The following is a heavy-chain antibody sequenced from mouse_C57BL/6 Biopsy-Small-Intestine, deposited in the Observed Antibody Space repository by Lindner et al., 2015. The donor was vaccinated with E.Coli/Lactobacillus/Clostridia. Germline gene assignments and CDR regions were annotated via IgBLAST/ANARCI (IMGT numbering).Heavy chain of an antibody. CDR2: IYPGDGDT. CDR1: GYTFSNSW. V-gene: IGHV1-82*01. Sequence: VQLQESGPELVKPGASVKISCKASGYTFSNSWMNWVKQRPGKGLEWIGRIYPGDGDTNYNGKFKGKATLTADKSSSTAYMQLSSLTSEDSAVYFCAKSYYYGYYFDYWGQGTTLTVSS. D-gene: IGHD1-1*01. J-gene: IGHJ2*01. CDR3: AKSYYYGYYFDY.